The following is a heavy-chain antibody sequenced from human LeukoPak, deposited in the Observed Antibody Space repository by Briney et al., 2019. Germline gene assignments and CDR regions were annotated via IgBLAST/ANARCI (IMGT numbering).Heavy chain of an antibody. CDR1: GFSFADEY. V-gene: IGHV3-11*04. CDR2: ISSSSNTM. CDR3: ARAFDY. J-gene: IGHJ4*02. Sequence: PGGSLRLSCAVSGFSFADEYMSWIRQAPGQGLEWVSYISSSSNTMYYADSVKGRFTISRDNAKNSLYLQMNSLRDEDTAVYYCARAFDYWGQGTLVAVSS.